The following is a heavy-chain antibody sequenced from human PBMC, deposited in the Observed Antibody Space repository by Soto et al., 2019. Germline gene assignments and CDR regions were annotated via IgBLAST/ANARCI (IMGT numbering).Heavy chain of an antibody. D-gene: IGHD5-12*01. CDR3: AQPKQTGYRLFDN. Sequence: QITLKESGPTVVRPTQTLTLTCAVSGFSVSANGVDVGWIRQSPGQALEWVALIYWDDDRRYSPSLAARRTIEKDTAKNQVVLTMTNMHPVDTGTYFCAQPKQTGYRLFDNWGRGTLVTVSP. V-gene: IGHV2-5*02. J-gene: IGHJ4*02. CDR1: GFSVSANGVD. CDR2: IYWDDDR.